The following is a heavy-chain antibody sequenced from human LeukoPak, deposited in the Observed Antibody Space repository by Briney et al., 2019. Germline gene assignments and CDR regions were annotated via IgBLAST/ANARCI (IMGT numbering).Heavy chain of an antibody. D-gene: IGHD3-22*01. Sequence: GGSLRLSCAASGFTFSSYTMSWVRQAPGKGLEWVSAISGSGGSTYYADSVKGRFTISRDNSKNTLYLQMNSLRAEDTAVYYCAKGGHYYDSSGYYNYWGQGTLVTVSS. J-gene: IGHJ4*02. CDR2: ISGSGGST. CDR1: GFTFSSYT. V-gene: IGHV3-23*01. CDR3: AKGGHYYDSSGYYNY.